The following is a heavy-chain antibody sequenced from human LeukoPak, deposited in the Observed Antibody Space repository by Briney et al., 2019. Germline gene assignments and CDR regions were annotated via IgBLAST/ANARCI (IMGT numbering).Heavy chain of an antibody. V-gene: IGHV4-30-4*08. CDR3: ARGRSGDFWGGSPPYFDY. J-gene: IGHJ4*02. CDR1: GGSISSGDYY. D-gene: IGHD3-3*01. CDR2: IYYSGST. Sequence: SQTLSLTCTVSGGSISSGDYYWSWIRQPPGKGLEWIGYIYYSGSTYYNPSLKSRVTISVDTSKNQFSLKLSSVTAADTAVYYCARGRSGDFWGGSPPYFDYWGQGTLVTVSS.